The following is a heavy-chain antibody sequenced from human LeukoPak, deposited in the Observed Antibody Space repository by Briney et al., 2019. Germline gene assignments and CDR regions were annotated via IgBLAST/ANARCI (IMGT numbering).Heavy chain of an antibody. V-gene: IGHV3-9*01. Sequence: GRSLRLSCAASGFTFDDYAMHWVRQAPGKGLEWVSGISWNSGSIGYADSVKGRFTISRDNAKNSLYLQMNSLRAEDTALYYCAKDIYDSSSSFDYWGQGTLVTVSS. D-gene: IGHD3-22*01. CDR2: ISWNSGSI. CDR1: GFTFDDYA. J-gene: IGHJ4*02. CDR3: AKDIYDSSSSFDY.